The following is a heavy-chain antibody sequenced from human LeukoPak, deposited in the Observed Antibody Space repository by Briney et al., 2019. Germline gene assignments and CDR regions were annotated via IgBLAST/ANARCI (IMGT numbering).Heavy chain of an antibody. D-gene: IGHD6-19*01. J-gene: IGHJ4*02. CDR2: ISAYNGNT. V-gene: IGHV1-18*01. Sequence: ASVKVSCKASGYTFTSYGISWVRQAPGQGFEWMGWISAYNGNTNYAQKLQGRVTMTTDTSTSTAYMELRSLRSDDTAVYYCARALGSVGYSSGWYEVFDYWGQGTLVTVSS. CDR1: GYTFTSYG. CDR3: ARALGSVGYSSGWYEVFDY.